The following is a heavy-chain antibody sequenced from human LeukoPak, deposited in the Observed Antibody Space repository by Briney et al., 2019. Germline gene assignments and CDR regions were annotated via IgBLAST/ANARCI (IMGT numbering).Heavy chain of an antibody. Sequence: GGSLRLSCAAFGFIFDDYAMAWVRQAPGKGLEWVSGINWNSGSIGYADSVKGRVTISRDNAKNSLYLQMNSLRPEDTALYYCAKIIVVRGVLGTSDAFDFWGQGTMVIVSS. CDR3: AKIIVVRGVLGTSDAFDF. J-gene: IGHJ3*01. V-gene: IGHV3-9*01. D-gene: IGHD3-10*01. CDR2: INWNSGSI. CDR1: GFIFDDYA.